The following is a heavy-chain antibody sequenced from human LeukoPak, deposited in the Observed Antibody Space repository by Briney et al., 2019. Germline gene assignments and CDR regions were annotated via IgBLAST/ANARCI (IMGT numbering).Heavy chain of an antibody. D-gene: IGHD3-16*01. Sequence: GGSLRLSCAASGFTFSDYYMSWIRQAPGKGLEWVSYVTSSGNTIDYADAVKGRFIISRDNAKNSLYLQMNSLTAEDTAVYYGARARRGGPFDYWGQGTLVTVSA. CDR2: VTSSGNTI. CDR3: ARARRGGPFDY. CDR1: GFTFSDYY. J-gene: IGHJ4*02. V-gene: IGHV3-11*01.